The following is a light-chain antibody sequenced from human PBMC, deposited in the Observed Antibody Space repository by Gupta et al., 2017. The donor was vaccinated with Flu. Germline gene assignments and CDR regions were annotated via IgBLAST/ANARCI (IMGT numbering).Light chain of an antibody. CDR1: SSNIGSNS. CDR2: LSE. V-gene: IGLV1-47*01. J-gene: IGLJ3*02. Sequence: QSVVTQPPSASGTPGQSVTMSCSGSSSNIGSNSVYWYQQVPGTAPKLLIYLSEKRPSGIPDRFSGSKSGESASLVISGLRSEDEADYYCSVWDDSLSGLVFGGGTRLTVL. CDR3: SVWDDSLSGLV.